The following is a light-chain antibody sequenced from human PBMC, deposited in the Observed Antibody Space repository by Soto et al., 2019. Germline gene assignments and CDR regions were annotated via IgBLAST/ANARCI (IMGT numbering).Light chain of an antibody. CDR2: GAS. Sequence: IRLHQSPSSVSASVVDRVTITCLAIENIYSYLDWYQQLPGQAPKLLIYGASSLQTGVPSRFSGTGSGTDFTLTISRLQPEDFAAYYCQQYGSSTLTFGQGTKVDIK. CDR1: ENIYSY. J-gene: IGKJ1*01. V-gene: IGKV1-39*01. CDR3: QQYGSSTLT.